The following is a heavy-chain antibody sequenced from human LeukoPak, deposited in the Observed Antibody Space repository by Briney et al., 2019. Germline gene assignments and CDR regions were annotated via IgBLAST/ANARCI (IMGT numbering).Heavy chain of an antibody. J-gene: IGHJ4*02. V-gene: IGHV1-18*01. D-gene: IGHD3-22*01. CDR1: GYTFTSYG. CDR2: ISAYNGNT. Sequence: ASVKVSCKASGYTFTSYGISWVRQAPGQGLEWMGWISAYNGNTNYAQKLQGRVTMTTDTSPSAAYMELRSLRSDDTAVYYCARDGDHYYDSSGYYIDYWGQGTLVTVSS. CDR3: ARDGDHYYDSSGYYIDY.